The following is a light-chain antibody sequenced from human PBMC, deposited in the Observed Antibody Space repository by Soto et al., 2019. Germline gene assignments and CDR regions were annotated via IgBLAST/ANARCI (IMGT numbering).Light chain of an antibody. J-gene: IGKJ4*01. CDR3: QQYNNWPPLT. CDR1: QRVSSN. V-gene: IGKV3-15*01. Sequence: EIVRTQSPATLSVSPGEGATLPCRASQRVSSNLAWYQQKPGQAPRLLVYGASTRATGIPARFSGSGSWTEFTLTISSLQSEDFAVYYCQQYNNWPPLTFGGGTKVDIK. CDR2: GAS.